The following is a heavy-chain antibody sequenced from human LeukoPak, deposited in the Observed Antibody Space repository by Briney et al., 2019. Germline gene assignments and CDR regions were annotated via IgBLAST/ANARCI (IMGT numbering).Heavy chain of an antibody. D-gene: IGHD2-2*01. J-gene: IGHJ5*02. Sequence: ASVKVSCKASGYTSTGYYMHWVRQALGQGLEWMGWINPNSGGTNYAQKFQGRVTMTRDTSISTAYMELSRLRSDDTAVYYCARGIVVVPAAMRWWFDPWGQGTLVTVSP. CDR1: GYTSTGYY. CDR3: ARGIVVVPAAMRWWFDP. V-gene: IGHV1-2*02. CDR2: INPNSGGT.